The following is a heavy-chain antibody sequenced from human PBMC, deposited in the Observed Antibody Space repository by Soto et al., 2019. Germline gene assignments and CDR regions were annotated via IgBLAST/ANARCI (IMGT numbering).Heavy chain of an antibody. CDR3: ARYAGSSWFDY. CDR1: GASIGTYS. V-gene: IGHV4-59*01. CDR2: INYSGRT. Sequence: PETRSPTWPVSGASIGTYSWSWVRQPPGKGLEWIGYINYSGRTNYNPSLKSRVTMSLDTSKNQFSLKLRSVTAADTALFYCARYAGSSWFDYWGQGTLVTVSS. D-gene: IGHD6-13*01. J-gene: IGHJ4*02.